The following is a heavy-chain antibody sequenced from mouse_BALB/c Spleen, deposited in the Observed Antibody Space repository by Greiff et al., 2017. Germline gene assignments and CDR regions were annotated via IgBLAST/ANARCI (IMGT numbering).Heavy chain of an antibody. CDR1: GFTFSSFG. CDR3: ARSYGNYGDY. V-gene: IGHV5-17*02. J-gene: IGHJ4*01. D-gene: IGHD2-1*01. CDR2: ISSGSSTI. Sequence: EVMLVESGGGLVQPGGSRKLSCAASGFTFSSFGMHWVRQAPEKGLEWVAYISSGSSTIYYADTVKGRFTISRDNPKNTLFLQMTSLRSEDTAMYYCARSYGNYGDYWGQGTSVTVSS.